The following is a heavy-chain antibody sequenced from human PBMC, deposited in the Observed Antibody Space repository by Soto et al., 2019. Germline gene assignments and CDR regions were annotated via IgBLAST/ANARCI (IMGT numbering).Heavy chain of an antibody. J-gene: IGHJ6*02. Sequence: EVQLVESGGGLVQPGGSLRLSCAASGFTFSSYAMHWVRQAPGKGLEYVSVITSNGGNTDYASSVKGRFTISRDNSKNTLYLQMGSLRAKDMAVYYCARRIPFGYGMDVWGQGTTVTVSS. CDR2: ITSNGGNT. CDR3: ARRIPFGYGMDV. CDR1: GFTFSSYA. V-gene: IGHV3-64*01. D-gene: IGHD2-21*01.